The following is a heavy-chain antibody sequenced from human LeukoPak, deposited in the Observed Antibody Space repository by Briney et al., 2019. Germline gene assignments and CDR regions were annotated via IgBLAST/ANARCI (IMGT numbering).Heavy chain of an antibody. CDR2: ISTYNGNT. CDR1: GYTFTTYG. CDR3: ARDLSSGWYGGY. V-gene: IGHV1-18*01. J-gene: IGHJ4*02. Sequence: GASVKVSCMASGYTFTTYGINWVRQAPGQGLEWMGWISTYNGNTNYAQKLQGRVTMTTDTSTSTAYMELRSLRSDDTAVYYCARDLSSGWYGGYWGQGTLVTVSS. D-gene: IGHD6-19*01.